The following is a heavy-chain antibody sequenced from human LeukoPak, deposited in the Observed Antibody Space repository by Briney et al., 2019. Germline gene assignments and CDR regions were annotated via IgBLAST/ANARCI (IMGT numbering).Heavy chain of an antibody. V-gene: IGHV3-30*02. CDR2: IRYDGSNK. J-gene: IGHJ4*02. D-gene: IGHD6-19*01. CDR1: GFTFSSYG. Sequence: GGSLRLSCAASGFTFSSYGMHWVRQAPGKGLEWVAFIRYDGSNKYYADSVKGRFTISRDNSKNTLYLQMNSLRAGDTAVYYCAKKGGESSGWFYYFDYWGQGTLVTVSS. CDR3: AKKGGESSGWFYYFDY.